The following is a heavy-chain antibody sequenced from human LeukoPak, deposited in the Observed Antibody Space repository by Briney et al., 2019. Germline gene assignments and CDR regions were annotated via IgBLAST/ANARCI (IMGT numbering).Heavy chain of an antibody. V-gene: IGHV3-23*01. CDR1: GFTFSGYA. D-gene: IGHD3-10*01. Sequence: GGSLRLSCVASGFTFSGYAMSWVRQAPGKGLEWVSTISGSGGSTYYADSVKGRFTIPRDTSKNAVYLQMNSLRAEDTAVYYCAKAGGRGSGSYWWSFDYWGQETLVTVSS. CDR3: AKAGGRGSGSYWWSFDY. J-gene: IGHJ4*02. CDR2: ISGSGGST.